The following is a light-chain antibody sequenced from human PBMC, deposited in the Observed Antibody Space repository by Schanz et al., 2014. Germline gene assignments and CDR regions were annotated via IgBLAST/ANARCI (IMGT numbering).Light chain of an antibody. CDR3: SSYAGSNTLV. J-gene: IGLJ3*02. Sequence: QSALTRPASVSGSPGQSITISCTGTSSDVGGYIYVSWYQQHPGKAPKLMIYDVSNRPSGVSNRFSGSKSGNTASLTISGLQAEDEADYYCSSYAGSNTLVFGGGTKVTVL. CDR2: DVS. V-gene: IGLV2-23*02. CDR1: SSDVGGYIY.